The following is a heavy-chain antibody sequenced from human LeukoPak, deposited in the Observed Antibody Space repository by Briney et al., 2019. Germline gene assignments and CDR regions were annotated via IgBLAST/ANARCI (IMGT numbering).Heavy chain of an antibody. CDR1: GDSISSSGYY. J-gene: IGHJ3*02. Sequence: SETLSLTCTVSGDSISSSGYYWGWIRQPPGKGLEWIGSIYYSGSTYYNPSLKSRVTISVDTSKNQFSLKVNSVTAADTAIYYCARQPLNCTSTDCYAFDIWGKGTMVTVS. CDR2: IYYSGST. CDR3: ARQPLNCTSTDCYAFDI. D-gene: IGHD2-2*01. V-gene: IGHV4-39*01.